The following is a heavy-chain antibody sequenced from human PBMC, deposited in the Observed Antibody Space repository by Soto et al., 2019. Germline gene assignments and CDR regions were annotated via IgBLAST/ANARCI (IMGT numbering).Heavy chain of an antibody. J-gene: IGHJ4*02. CDR2: ICWNSGNI. CDR1: GFTFDDYA. D-gene: IGHD5-12*01. V-gene: IGHV3-9*01. CDR3: AKDSDSSGFDVGDS. Sequence: EVQLVESGGGLVQPGRSLRLSCAVSGFTFDDYAMHWVRQAPGKGLEWVSGICWNSGNIGYADFVKGRFTISRDNARNSLYLQMNSLRAEDTAFYYGAKDSDSSGFDVGDSWGQGTLVIVSS.